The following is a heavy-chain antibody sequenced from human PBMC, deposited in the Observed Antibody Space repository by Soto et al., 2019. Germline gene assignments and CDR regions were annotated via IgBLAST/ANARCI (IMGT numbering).Heavy chain of an antibody. J-gene: IGHJ5*02. CDR1: GYTLTELS. V-gene: IGHV1-24*01. CDR2: FDPEDGET. D-gene: IGHD3-3*01. CDR3: ATSLKLRFLEWLSLNWFDP. Sequence: GASVKVSCKVSGYTLTELSMHWVRQAPGKGLEWMGGFDPEDGETIYAQKFQGRVTMTEDTSTDTAYMELSSLRSEDTAVYYCATSLKLRFLEWLSLNWFDPWGQGTLVTV.